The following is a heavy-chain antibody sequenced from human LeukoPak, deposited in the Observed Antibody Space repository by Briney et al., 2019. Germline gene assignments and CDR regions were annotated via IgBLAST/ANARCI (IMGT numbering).Heavy chain of an antibody. J-gene: IGHJ2*01. CDR2: IYYSGST. CDR1: GGSISSYY. D-gene: IGHD3-3*01. V-gene: IGHV4-59*01. Sequence: NPSETLSLTCTVSGGSISSYYWSWIRQLPGKGLEWIGYIYYSGSTNYNPSLKSRVTISVDTSKNQFSLKLSSVTAADTAVYYCARDKGWSSYWYFDLWGRGTLVTVSS. CDR3: ARDKGWSSYWYFDL.